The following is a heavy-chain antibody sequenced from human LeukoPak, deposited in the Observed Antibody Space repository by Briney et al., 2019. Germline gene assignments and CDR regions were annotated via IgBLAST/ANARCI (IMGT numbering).Heavy chain of an antibody. CDR2: MNPNRGNT. D-gene: IGHD3-9*01. V-gene: IGHV1-8*01. CDR3: ARGGIDILTGYPNYFDY. CDR1: GYSFTSYD. Sequence: GASVKVSCKASGYSFTSYDISWVRQATGQGLKWMGWMNPNRGNTGYAQKFQGRVTWTRNTSISTAYVELSSLRSEDSAVYYCARGGIDILTGYPNYFDYWGQGTLVTVSS. J-gene: IGHJ4*02.